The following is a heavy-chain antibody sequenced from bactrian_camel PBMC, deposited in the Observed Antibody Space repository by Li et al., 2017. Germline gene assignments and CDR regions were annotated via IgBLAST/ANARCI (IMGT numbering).Heavy chain of an antibody. CDR2: IHTGGDNP. Sequence: QLVESGGGSVQAGGSLRLSCAASGFTYSRYFRGWFRQAPGKEREGIACIHTGGDNPYYADSVKGRFTISQDNAMNTLYLQMDSLKPEDSAMYYCARSRFVFRGCDLSTSGYYYGGQGTQVTVS. CDR1: GFTYSRYF. J-gene: IGHJ4*01. V-gene: IGHV3S28*01. D-gene: IGHD5*01. CDR3: ARSRFVFRGCDLSTSGYYY.